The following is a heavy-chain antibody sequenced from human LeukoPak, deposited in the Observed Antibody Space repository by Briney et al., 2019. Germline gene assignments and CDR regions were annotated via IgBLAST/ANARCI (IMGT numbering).Heavy chain of an antibody. Sequence: PGGSLRLSCAASGFTFSSYWMSWVRQAPGKGLEWVGRVRDKANTHTTEYAASVKGRFTVSRDDSKNSLWLQMNSLKTEDTAVYFCARGSKQQLPRDYHYGMDVWGPGTTVTVSS. V-gene: IGHV3-72*01. CDR1: GFTFSSYW. J-gene: IGHJ6*02. D-gene: IGHD6-13*01. CDR3: ARGSKQQLPRDYHYGMDV. CDR2: VRDKANTHTT.